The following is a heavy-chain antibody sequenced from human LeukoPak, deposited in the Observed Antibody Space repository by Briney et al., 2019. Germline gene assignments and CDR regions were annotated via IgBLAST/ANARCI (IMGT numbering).Heavy chain of an antibody. CDR2: IYYSGST. CDR3: ARDWGGYCSGGSCYEYYFDY. Sequence: KLSDPLSLTCTVSGGSISSYYWSWIRQPPGKGLEWIRYIYYSGSTNYNPSLRSRVTISVDTSKNQFSLKLSSVTAADTAVYYCARDWGGYCSGGSCYEYYFDYWGQGTLVTVSS. CDR1: GGSISSYY. J-gene: IGHJ4*02. V-gene: IGHV4-59*01. D-gene: IGHD2-15*01.